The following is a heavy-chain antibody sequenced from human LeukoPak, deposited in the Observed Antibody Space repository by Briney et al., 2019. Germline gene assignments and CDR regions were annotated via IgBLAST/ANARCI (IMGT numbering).Heavy chain of an antibody. J-gene: IGHJ4*02. Sequence: PGGSLRLSCAASGFTFNNYALPWVRQTPGKGLEWVAGVSFDGAQEYYTDSVKGRFTISRDNSKNTLSLQMNNLRPDDTSLYYCARDSTRSAGAEGFAGYFDFWGQGTLVTVSS. D-gene: IGHD6-19*01. CDR3: ARDSTRSAGAEGFAGYFDF. V-gene: IGHV3-30*14. CDR2: VSFDGAQE. CDR1: GFTFNNYA.